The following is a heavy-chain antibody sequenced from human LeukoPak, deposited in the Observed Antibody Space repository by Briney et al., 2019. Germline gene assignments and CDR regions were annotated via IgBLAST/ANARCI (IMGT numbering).Heavy chain of an antibody. J-gene: IGHJ4*02. D-gene: IGHD3-10*01. CDR2: INQDGSDK. CDR3: ARDLQSSGSGSGYLN. V-gene: IGHV3-7*03. Sequence: GGSLRLSCAASGFTFSTYWMSWVRQAPGKGLEWVANINQDGSDKYHVDSVKGRFTISRDNAKNSLYLQMNSLRAEDTAVYYCARDLQSSGSGSGYLNWGQGTLVTVSS. CDR1: GFTFSTYW.